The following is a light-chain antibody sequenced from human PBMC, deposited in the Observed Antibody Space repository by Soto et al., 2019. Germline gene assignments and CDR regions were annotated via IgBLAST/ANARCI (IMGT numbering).Light chain of an antibody. CDR2: DDI. V-gene: IGLV1-40*01. J-gene: IGLJ2*01. Sequence: QSVLTQPPSVSGAPGQRVSIPCTGSSSNIGAGYHVHWYQQFPGTAPKLLIYDDINRPSGVPDRSSGSKSGTSASLAITGLQADDEAHYYCQSYDTNLSILFGGGTQLTVL. CDR3: QSYDTNLSIL. CDR1: SSNIGAGYH.